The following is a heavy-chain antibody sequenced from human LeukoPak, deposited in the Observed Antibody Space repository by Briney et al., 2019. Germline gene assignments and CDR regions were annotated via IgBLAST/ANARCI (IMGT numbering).Heavy chain of an antibody. CDR2: IYYSGST. J-gene: IGHJ6*04. D-gene: IGHD2-15*01. V-gene: IGHV4-31*03. Sequence: SQTLSLTCTVSGGSIRSGGYYWSWIRQHPGKGLEWIGYIYYSGSTYYNPSLKSRVTISVDTSKNQFSLKLSSVTAADTAVYYCARDGGSQTNYYYYGMDVWGKGTTVTVSS. CDR1: GGSIRSGGYY. CDR3: ARDGGSQTNYYYYGMDV.